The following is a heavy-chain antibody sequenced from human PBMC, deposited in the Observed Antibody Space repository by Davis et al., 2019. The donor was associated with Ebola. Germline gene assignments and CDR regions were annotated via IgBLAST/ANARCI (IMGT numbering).Heavy chain of an antibody. D-gene: IGHD6-13*01. V-gene: IGHV7-4-1*02. Sequence: ASVKVSCKASGYSFNKNAMSWVRQAPGQGLEWMGWINTNTGNPTYAQGFTGRFVFSLDTSVSTAYLQISSLKAEDTAVYYCARGSAAAGGYWGQGTLVTVSS. CDR3: ARGSAAAGGY. CDR2: INTNTGNP. CDR1: GYSFNKNA. J-gene: IGHJ4*02.